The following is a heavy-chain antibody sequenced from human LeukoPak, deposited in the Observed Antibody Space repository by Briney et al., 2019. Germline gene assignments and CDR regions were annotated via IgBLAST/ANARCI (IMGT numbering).Heavy chain of an antibody. D-gene: IGHD5-12*01. J-gene: IGHJ4*02. CDR3: ARGRGKAWPFDY. CDR2: MNPNSGTT. Sequence: ASVKVSCKASGYTFTSYDINWVRQATGQGLEWMGWMNPNSGTTGYAPKFQGRATMTWDTSMSTAYMELSSLRSEDTAVYYCARGRGKAWPFDYWGQGTLVTVSS. CDR1: GYTFTSYD. V-gene: IGHV1-8*01.